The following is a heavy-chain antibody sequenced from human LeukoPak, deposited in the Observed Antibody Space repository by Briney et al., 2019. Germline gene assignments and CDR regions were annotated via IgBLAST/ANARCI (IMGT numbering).Heavy chain of an antibody. CDR3: ARDQGPDPSDY. CDR1: GFTFTTYW. CDR2: IKQDGTEK. J-gene: IGHJ4*02. V-gene: IGHV3-7*03. Sequence: GGSLRLSCAASGFTFTTYWMSWVRQAPGKGLEWVANIKQDGTEKYYVDSVKGRFTISRDNAKNSLYLQMNSLRAEDTAVYYCARDQGPDPSDYWGQGTLVTVSS.